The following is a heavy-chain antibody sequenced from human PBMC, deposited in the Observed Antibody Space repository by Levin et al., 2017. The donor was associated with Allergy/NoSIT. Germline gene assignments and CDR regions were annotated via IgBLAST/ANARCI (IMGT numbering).Heavy chain of an antibody. Sequence: GGSLRLSCAASGFTFSSCAMHWVRQAPGKGLEWVAVISSDGSNKYYTDSVKGRFAISRDNSKNTVYLQMSSLRAEDTAMYYCARDRWFDPSFTDYWGQGTLVTVSS. D-gene: IGHD3-10*01. CDR2: ISSDGSNK. CDR1: GFTFSSCA. CDR3: ARDRWFDPSFTDY. V-gene: IGHV3-30*09. J-gene: IGHJ4*02.